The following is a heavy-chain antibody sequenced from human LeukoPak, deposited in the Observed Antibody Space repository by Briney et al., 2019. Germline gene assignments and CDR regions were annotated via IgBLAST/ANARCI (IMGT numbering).Heavy chain of an antibody. CDR1: GFTFSSYA. J-gene: IGHJ4*02. CDR2: ISGSGGST. CDR3: ARQQLVLSRRYYFDY. V-gene: IGHV3-23*01. Sequence: PGGSLRLSCAASGFTFSSYAMSWVRQAPGKGLEWVSAISGSGGSTYYADSVKGRFTISRDNSKNTLYLQVNSLRAEDTAVYYCARQQLVLSRRYYFDYWGQGTLVTVSS. D-gene: IGHD6-13*01.